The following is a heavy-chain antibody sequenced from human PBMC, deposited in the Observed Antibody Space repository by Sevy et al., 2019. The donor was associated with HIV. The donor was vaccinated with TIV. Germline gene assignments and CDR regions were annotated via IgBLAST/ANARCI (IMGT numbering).Heavy chain of an antibody. CDR1: GYTFTSYR. CDR2: ISAHNGDT. Sequence: ASVKVSCKASGYTFTSYRLTWVRQAPGQELEWMGWISAHNGDTNYARKLQGRVTMVTDTSTSTAYMELRSLRSDDTAIYYCARAYCSGGSCYSLAYWGQGTLVTVSS. J-gene: IGHJ4*02. D-gene: IGHD2-15*01. CDR3: ARAYCSGGSCYSLAY. V-gene: IGHV1-18*01.